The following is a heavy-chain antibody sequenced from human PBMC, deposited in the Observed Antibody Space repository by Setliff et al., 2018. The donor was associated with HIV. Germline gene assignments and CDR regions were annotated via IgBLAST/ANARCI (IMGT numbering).Heavy chain of an antibody. Sequence: SETLSLTCTVSGGSISSYYWSWIRQPPGKGLEWIGYINTSGTTNYNPSLKSRVTISVDTSKNQFSLKLSAVTAADTAVYFCARQTYYYDNSGHNWFDPWGQGTLVIVSS. CDR3: ARQTYYYDNSGHNWFDP. CDR1: GGSISSYY. J-gene: IGHJ5*02. D-gene: IGHD3-22*01. CDR2: INTSGTT. V-gene: IGHV4-4*09.